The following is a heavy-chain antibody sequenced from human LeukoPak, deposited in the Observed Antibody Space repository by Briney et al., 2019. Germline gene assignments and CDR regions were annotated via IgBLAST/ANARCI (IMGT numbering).Heavy chain of an antibody. CDR3: ARAPDYFYYYYMDV. J-gene: IGHJ6*03. CDR2: ICTSGST. Sequence: PSQTLSLTCTVSGGSISSGSCYWSWIRQPAGKGLEWIGRICTSGSTNYNPSLKSRVTISVHTSKNQFSLRLSSVTAADTAVYYCARAPDYFYYYYMDVWGKGTTVTISS. V-gene: IGHV4-61*02. CDR1: GGSISSGSCY.